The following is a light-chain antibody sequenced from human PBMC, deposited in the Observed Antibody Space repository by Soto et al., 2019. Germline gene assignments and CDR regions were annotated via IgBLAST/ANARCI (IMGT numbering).Light chain of an antibody. CDR3: QQYSTSPPTYT. CDR1: LRISSAF. J-gene: IGKJ2*01. Sequence: EIVLTQSPDTLSLSPGERATLSCRTSLRISSAFLAWYQHKPGQAPRLLIYAASNRATGIPDRFSGSGSGTDFTLTISRLEPEDFAVYYCQQYSTSPPTYTFAQGTKLEI. V-gene: IGKV3-20*01. CDR2: AAS.